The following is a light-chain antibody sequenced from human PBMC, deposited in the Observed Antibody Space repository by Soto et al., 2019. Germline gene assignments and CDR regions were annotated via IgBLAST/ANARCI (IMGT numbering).Light chain of an antibody. Sequence: DIVMTQSPDSLAVSLGERATINCKSSQSVLYSSNNKNYLAWYQQKPGQPPKLLIYWASTRESGVPDRFSGSGSGTDFTLTISSLQAEDVAVYYCQQYYSKGPWTFGQGTKVEIK. V-gene: IGKV4-1*01. CDR1: QSVLYSSNNKNY. J-gene: IGKJ1*01. CDR2: WAS. CDR3: QQYYSKGPWT.